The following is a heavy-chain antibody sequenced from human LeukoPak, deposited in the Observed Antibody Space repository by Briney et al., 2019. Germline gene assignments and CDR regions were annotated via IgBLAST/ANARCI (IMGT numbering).Heavy chain of an antibody. Sequence: ASVKVSCKASGYTFTSYGISWVRQAPGHGLEWMGWISAYNGNTNYAQTLQGRVTMTTDTSTSTAYMELRSLRSDDTAVYYCARVLTAPMRGDYWGQGTLVTVSS. CDR1: GYTFTSYG. CDR3: ARVLTAPMRGDY. D-gene: IGHD2-21*02. J-gene: IGHJ4*02. V-gene: IGHV1-18*01. CDR2: ISAYNGNT.